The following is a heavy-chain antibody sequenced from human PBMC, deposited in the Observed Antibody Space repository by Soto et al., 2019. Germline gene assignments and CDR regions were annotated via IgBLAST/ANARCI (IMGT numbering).Heavy chain of an antibody. D-gene: IGHD1-26*01. CDR1: GFTFSSQA. CDR3: AKVRPDGGSYSVDS. Sequence: EVQLLESGGGLVQPGGSLRLSCAASGFTFSSQAMTWVRQVPGKGLEWVSSISGSGGSTYYADSVKGRFTISRDNSKNTLYLQRNILGAEDTAVYYCAKVRPDGGSYSVDSGGQGPLFPVS. J-gene: IGHJ4*02. CDR2: ISGSGGST. V-gene: IGHV3-23*01.